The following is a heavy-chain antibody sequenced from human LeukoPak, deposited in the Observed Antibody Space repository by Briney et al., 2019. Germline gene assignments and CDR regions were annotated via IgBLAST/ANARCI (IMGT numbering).Heavy chain of an antibody. D-gene: IGHD5-18*01. V-gene: IGHV3-30*02. Sequence: GGSLRLSCAASGFTFSSYGMHWVRQAPGKALEWVAFIRYDGSNIYYTDSVKGRFTISRDNSKNTLYLQMNSLRAEDTALYYCAKERDTALVTIDYWGQGTLVTVSS. J-gene: IGHJ4*02. CDR3: AKERDTALVTIDY. CDR1: GFTFSSYG. CDR2: IRYDGSNI.